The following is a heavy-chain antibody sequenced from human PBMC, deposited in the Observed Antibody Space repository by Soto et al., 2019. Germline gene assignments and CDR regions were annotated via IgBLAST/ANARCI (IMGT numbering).Heavy chain of an antibody. V-gene: IGHV3-23*01. CDR2: IDGSGGTT. D-gene: IGHD3-10*01. CDR3: AKNSGWFNA. J-gene: IGHJ5*02. Sequence: GGSLRLSCAASGFPFSSTDMTWVRQAPGKGLDWVSTIDGSGGTTYYADSVKGRFTISRDNSMNTVYLQMNSLRADDTALYYCAKNSGWFNAWGQGALVTVS. CDR1: GFPFSSTD.